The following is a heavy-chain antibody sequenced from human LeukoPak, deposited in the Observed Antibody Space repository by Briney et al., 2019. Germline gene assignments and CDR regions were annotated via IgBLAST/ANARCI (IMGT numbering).Heavy chain of an antibody. V-gene: IGHV3-53*01. D-gene: IGHD2-21*02. J-gene: IGHJ4*02. CDR2: IYSGDST. CDR3: AREVATGFSCFDY. Sequence: GGSLRLSCVGFGFTFRSHGMNWVRQAPGKGLEWVSLIYSGDSTYYADSVKGRFIISRDNSKNTLYLQMNSLRAEDTAVYYCAREVATGFSCFDYWGQGTLVTVSS. CDR1: GFTFRSHG.